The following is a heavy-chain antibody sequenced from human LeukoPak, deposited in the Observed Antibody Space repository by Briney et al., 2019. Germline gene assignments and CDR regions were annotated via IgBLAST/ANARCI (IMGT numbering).Heavy chain of an antibody. CDR3: ARYVVYGSGKYYFDY. J-gene: IGHJ4*02. CDR2: INYSGST. CDR1: GGSVSSTTYF. V-gene: IGHV4-39*01. D-gene: IGHD3-10*01. Sequence: PSETLSLTCTVSGGSVSSTTYFWSWMRQPPGKELEWIASINYSGSTYYNPSLKSRVTISVDTSDNQFSLKLSSVTAADTAVYYCARYVVYGSGKYYFDYWGQGTLVTVSS.